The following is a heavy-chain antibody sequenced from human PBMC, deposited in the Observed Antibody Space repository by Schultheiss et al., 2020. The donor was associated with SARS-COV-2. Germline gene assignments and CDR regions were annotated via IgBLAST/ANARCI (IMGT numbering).Heavy chain of an antibody. CDR3: ARISGSYHFNI. J-gene: IGHJ3*02. D-gene: IGHD1-26*01. CDR2: IYYSGST. V-gene: IGHV4-61*08. Sequence: SETLSLTCTVSGGSISSGGYYWSWIRQHPGKGLEWIGYIYYSGSTNYNPSLKSRVTISVDTSKNQFSLRLTSLTAADTAVYYCARISGSYHFNIWGQGTRVTVSS. CDR1: GGSISSGGYY.